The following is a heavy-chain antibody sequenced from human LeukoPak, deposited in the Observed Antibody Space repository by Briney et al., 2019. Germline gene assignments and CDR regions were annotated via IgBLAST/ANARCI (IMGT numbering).Heavy chain of an antibody. Sequence: ASVKVSCKASGYTFTGYYMHWVRQAPGQGLEWMGWINPNSGGTNYAQKFQGRVTMTRDTSISTAYMELSSLRSDDTAVYYCARTILWSAYSPHDYWGQGTLVTVSS. CDR2: INPNSGGT. V-gene: IGHV1-2*02. CDR1: GYTFTGYY. J-gene: IGHJ4*02. D-gene: IGHD3-3*01. CDR3: ARTILWSAYSPHDY.